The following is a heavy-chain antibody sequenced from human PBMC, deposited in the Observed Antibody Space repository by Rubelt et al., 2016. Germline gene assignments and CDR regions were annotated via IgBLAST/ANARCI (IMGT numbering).Heavy chain of an antibody. V-gene: IGHV3-74*01. CDR1: SYW. CDR2: INSDGSST. Sequence: SYWMHWVRQAPGKGLVWVSRINSDGSSTSYADSVKGRFTISRDNAKNTLYLQMNSLRAEDTAVYYCARDPAVAGTGDFDYWGQGTLVTVSS. D-gene: IGHD6-19*01. J-gene: IGHJ4*02. CDR3: ARDPAVAGTGDFDY.